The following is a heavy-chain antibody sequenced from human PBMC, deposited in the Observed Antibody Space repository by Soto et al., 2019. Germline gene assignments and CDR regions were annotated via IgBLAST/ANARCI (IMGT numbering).Heavy chain of an antibody. CDR1: GHTLTELS. CDR3: ATGGYCSGGSCYVALDY. CDR2: FDPEDGET. D-gene: IGHD2-15*01. V-gene: IGHV1-24*01. Sequence: ASVKVSCKVSGHTLTELSMHWVRQAPGKGLEWMGGFDPEDGETIYAQKFQGRVTMTEDTSTDTAYMELSSLRSEDTAVYYCATGGYCSGGSCYVALDYWGQGTLVTVSS. J-gene: IGHJ4*02.